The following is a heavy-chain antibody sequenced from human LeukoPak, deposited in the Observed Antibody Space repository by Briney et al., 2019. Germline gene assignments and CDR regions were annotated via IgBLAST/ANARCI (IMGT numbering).Heavy chain of an antibody. J-gene: IGHJ3*01. CDR1: GLTFSSYA. V-gene: IGHV3-23*01. CDR2: ISGNGGTT. Sequence: PGGSLRLSCAASGLTFSSYAMTWVHQAPGKGLEWVSGISGNGGTTYYADSVKGRFTISRDNSKNTLYLQMDSLRIEDTAVYYCAKGGRWDYYDSSHWGQGTMVTVSS. CDR3: AKGGRWDYYDSSH. D-gene: IGHD3-22*01.